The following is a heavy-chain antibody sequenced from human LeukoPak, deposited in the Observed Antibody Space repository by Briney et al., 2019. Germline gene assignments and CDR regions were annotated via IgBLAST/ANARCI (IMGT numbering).Heavy chain of an antibody. CDR3: ACRDDYVWGSYRNWFDP. J-gene: IGHJ5*02. Sequence: GGSLRLSCAASGFTFSSYAMSWVRQAPGKGLEGVSAISGSGGSTYYADSVKGRFTISRDNSKNTLYLQMNSLRAEDTAVYYCACRDDYVWGSYRNWFDPWGQGTLVTVSS. V-gene: IGHV3-23*01. D-gene: IGHD3-16*02. CDR1: GFTFSSYA. CDR2: ISGSGGST.